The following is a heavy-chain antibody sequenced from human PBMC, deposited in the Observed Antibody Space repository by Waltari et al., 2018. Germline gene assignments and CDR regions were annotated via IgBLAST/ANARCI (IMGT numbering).Heavy chain of an antibody. CDR2: LGPEDGQA. V-gene: IGHV1-69-2*01. Sequence: EVQLLQSGAEVKKPGTPVKISCKVSGDTFTANYIHWIQQAPGKGLQWMALLGPEDGQAVYAEKFQGRVTMTADTSIHTAYMELTSLTSEDTAFYYCAAALGGGISASRPFHFWGQGTMITVSS. J-gene: IGHJ3*01. CDR3: AAALGGGISASRPFHF. CDR1: GDTFTANY. D-gene: IGHD3-10*01.